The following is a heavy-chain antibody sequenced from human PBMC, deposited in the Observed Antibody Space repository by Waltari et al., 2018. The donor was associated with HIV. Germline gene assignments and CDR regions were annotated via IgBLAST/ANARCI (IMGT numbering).Heavy chain of an antibody. J-gene: IGHJ6*02. CDR3: ARGVVTLYSSSWYYYYYGMDV. CDR1: GGSIRSSSYS. CDR2: IYYSGRT. Sequence: QLQLQESGPGLVKPSETLSLTCTVSGGSIRSSSYSWGWIRQPPGKGLGWMWSIYYSGRTSYNPSRKSRVTISGDTSKNKCSLKLSSVTAADTAVYYCARGVVTLYSSSWYYYYYGMDVWGQGPTVTVSS. D-gene: IGHD6-13*01. V-gene: IGHV4-39*07.